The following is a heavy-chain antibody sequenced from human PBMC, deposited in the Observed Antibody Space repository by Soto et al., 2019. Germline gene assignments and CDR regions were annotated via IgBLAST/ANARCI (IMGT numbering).Heavy chain of an antibody. D-gene: IGHD3-22*01. CDR2: ISGSGGST. CDR3: AKGDYYDSSGYLLPENTFYY. Sequence: PGGSLRLSCAASGFTFSSYAMSWVRQAPGKGLEWVSAISGSGGSTYYADSVKGRFTISRDNSKNTLYLQMNSLRAEDTAVYCCAKGDYYDSSGYLLPENTFYYWGQGTMVTVSS. V-gene: IGHV3-23*01. CDR1: GFTFSSYA. J-gene: IGHJ4*02.